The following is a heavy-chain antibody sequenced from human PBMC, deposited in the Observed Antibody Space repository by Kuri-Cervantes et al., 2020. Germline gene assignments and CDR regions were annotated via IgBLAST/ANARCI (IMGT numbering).Heavy chain of an antibody. CDR1: GGCFRCYY. J-gene: IGHJ4*02. CDR2: INHSGST. D-gene: IGHD3-9*01. Sequence: GSLRLSCAVYGGCFRCYYWSWIRQPPGKGLEWIGEINHSGSTNYNPSLKSRVTISVDTSKNQFSLKLSSLTAADTAVYYCARGVVYDILTGFYARPHFDYWGQGTLVTVSS. V-gene: IGHV4-34*01. CDR3: ARGVVYDILTGFYARPHFDY.